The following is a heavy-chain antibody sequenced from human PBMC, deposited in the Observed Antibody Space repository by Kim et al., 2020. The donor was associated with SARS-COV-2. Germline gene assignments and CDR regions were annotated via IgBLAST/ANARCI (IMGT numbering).Heavy chain of an antibody. J-gene: IGHJ4*02. V-gene: IGHV4-59*01. D-gene: IGHD3-16*02. Sequence: SETLSLTCTVSGGSISSYYWSWIRQPPGKGLEWIGYIYYSGSTNYNPSLKSRVTISVDTSKNQFSLKLSSVTAADTAVYYCARVPSDYDYVWGSYRPYYFDYWGQGTLVTVSS. CDR2: IYYSGST. CDR3: ARVPSDYDYVWGSYRPYYFDY. CDR1: GGSISSYY.